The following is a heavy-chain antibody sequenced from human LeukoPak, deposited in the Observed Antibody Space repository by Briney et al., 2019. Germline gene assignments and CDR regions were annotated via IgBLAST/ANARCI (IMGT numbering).Heavy chain of an antibody. CDR2: IKSKGSGGTT. Sequence: PGGSLRLSCAASGFTFRDAWTTWVRQAPGQGPEWVGRIKSKGSGGTTDYASSVKGRFTISRDDSQNTLYLQMNSLRTDDTAVYYCSKDLPLTRAWALKYWDQGALVTVSS. CDR1: GFTFRDAW. D-gene: IGHD2-2*01. V-gene: IGHV3-15*03. CDR3: SKDLPLTRAWALKY. J-gene: IGHJ4*02.